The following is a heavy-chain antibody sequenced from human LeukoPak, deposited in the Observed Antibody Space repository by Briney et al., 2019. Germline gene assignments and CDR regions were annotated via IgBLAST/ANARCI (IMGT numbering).Heavy chain of an antibody. CDR1: GYTFTSYG. Sequence: ASVKVSCTASGYTFTSYGISWVRQAPGQGLEWMGWISAYNGNTNYAQKLQGRVTMTTDTSTSTAYMELRSLRSDDTAVYYCARDSPTMIVVVSLPDYYYYYGMDVWGQGTTVTVSS. CDR3: ARDSPTMIVVVSLPDYYYYYGMDV. CDR2: ISAYNGNT. J-gene: IGHJ6*02. D-gene: IGHD3-22*01. V-gene: IGHV1-18*01.